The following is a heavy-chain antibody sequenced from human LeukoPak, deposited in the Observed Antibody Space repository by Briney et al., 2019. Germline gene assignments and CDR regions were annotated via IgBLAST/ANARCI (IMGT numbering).Heavy chain of an antibody. V-gene: IGHV6-1*01. CDR1: GDSVSSNSAA. CDR3: ATGAARRFDI. CDR2: TYYRSKWYN. J-gene: IGHJ3*02. Sequence: SQTLSLTCAISGDSVSSNSAAWSWIRPSPSSGLEWLGRTYYRSKWYNDYAVSVKSRITINPDTSKNQFSLQLNSVTPEDTAVYYCATGAARRFDIWGQGTMVTVSS. D-gene: IGHD6-6*01.